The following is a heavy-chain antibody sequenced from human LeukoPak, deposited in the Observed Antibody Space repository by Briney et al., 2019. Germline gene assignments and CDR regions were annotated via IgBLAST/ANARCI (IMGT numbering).Heavy chain of an antibody. D-gene: IGHD3-9*01. CDR1: GGSISSYY. J-gene: IGHJ4*02. V-gene: IGHV4-59*08. CDR2: IYYSGST. CDR3: ARHKTYDILTGYQHYFDY. Sequence: SETLSLTCTVSGGSISSYYWSWIRQPPGKGLEWIGYIYYSGSTNYNPSLKSRVTISVDTSKNQFSLKLSSVTAADTAVYYCARHKTYDILTGYQHYFDYWGQRTLVTVSS.